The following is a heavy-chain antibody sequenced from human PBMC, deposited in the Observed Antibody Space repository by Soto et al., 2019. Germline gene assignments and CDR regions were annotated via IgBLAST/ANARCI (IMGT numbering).Heavy chain of an antibody. CDR1: GGTFSSYA. CDR2: IIPIFGTA. V-gene: IGHV1-69*13. Sequence: ASVKVSCKASGGTFSSYAISWVRQAPGQGLEWMGGIIPIFGTANYAQKFQGRVTITADESTSTAYMELSSLRSEDTAVYYCARDYYDPYYYYYGMDVWGQGTTVTVSS. D-gene: IGHD3-22*01. CDR3: ARDYYDPYYYYYGMDV. J-gene: IGHJ6*02.